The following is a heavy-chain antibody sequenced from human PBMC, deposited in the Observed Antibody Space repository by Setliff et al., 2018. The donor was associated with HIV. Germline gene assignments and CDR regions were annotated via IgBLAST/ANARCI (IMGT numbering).Heavy chain of an antibody. CDR2: IYYSGST. CDR3: ARDRSDYYNLPGYFDH. Sequence: PSETLSLTCTVSGGSISSGTYYWGWIRQHPGKGLEWIGYIYYSGSTYYNPSLKSRVTISVDTSRNQFSLKLSSVTAADTAVYYCARDRSDYYNLPGYFDHWGQGTPVTVSS. J-gene: IGHJ4*02. V-gene: IGHV4-31*03. CDR1: GGSISSGTYY. D-gene: IGHD3-3*01.